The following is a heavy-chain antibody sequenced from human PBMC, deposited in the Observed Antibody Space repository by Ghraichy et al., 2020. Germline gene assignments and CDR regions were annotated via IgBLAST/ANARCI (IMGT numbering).Heavy chain of an antibody. Sequence: GESLNISCAASGFTFSSYAMGWVRQAPGKGLEWVSAITRSGDNTQYADSVKGRFTFSRDNSKNTLYLQLSSLRAEDTAVYYCAKYSSHWWNDVLDIWGQGTMVTVSS. V-gene: IGHV3-23*01. J-gene: IGHJ3*02. D-gene: IGHD2-8*02. CDR2: ITRSGDNT. CDR1: GFTFSSYA. CDR3: AKYSSHWWNDVLDI.